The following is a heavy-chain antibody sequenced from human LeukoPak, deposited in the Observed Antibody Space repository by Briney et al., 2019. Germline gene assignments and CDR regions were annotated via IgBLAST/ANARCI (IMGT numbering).Heavy chain of an antibody. CDR1: GFTVSSNY. CDR2: IYSGGST. Sequence: GGSLRLSCAASGFTVSSNYMSWVRQAPGKGLEWVSVIYSGGSTYYADSVKGRFTISRDNSKNTLYLRMNSLRAEDTAVYYCARGSPRSYYDPLGAFDIWGQGTMVTVSS. CDR3: ARGSPRSYYDPLGAFDI. V-gene: IGHV3-53*01. D-gene: IGHD3-3*01. J-gene: IGHJ3*02.